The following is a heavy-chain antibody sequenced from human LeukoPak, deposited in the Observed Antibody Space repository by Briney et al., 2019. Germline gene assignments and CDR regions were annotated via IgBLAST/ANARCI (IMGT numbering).Heavy chain of an antibody. CDR3: ARGYYTAMARDGWFDP. V-gene: IGHV4-39*07. D-gene: IGHD5-18*01. CDR1: GGSISSSSHY. CDR2: IYYSGST. Sequence: PSETLSLTCSVSGGSISSSSHYWDWIRQPPGEGLEWIGSIYYSGSTYYNPSLKSRVTISVDTSKNQFSLKLISVTAADTAVYYCARGYYTAMARDGWFDPWGQGTLVTVSS. J-gene: IGHJ5*02.